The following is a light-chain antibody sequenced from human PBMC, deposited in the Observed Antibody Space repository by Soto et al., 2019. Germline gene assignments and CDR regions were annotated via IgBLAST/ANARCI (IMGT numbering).Light chain of an antibody. V-gene: IGKV1-39*01. CDR1: QSISSY. CDR3: QQGSSTPWT. Sequence: DIQMTQSPSSLSASVGDRVTITCRASQSISSYLHWYQQKPGKAPKLLIYAASNLQSGVPSRFSASGSGTDFTLTLNSLQPEDFATYYCQQGSSTPWTFGQGTKVDIK. J-gene: IGKJ1*01. CDR2: AAS.